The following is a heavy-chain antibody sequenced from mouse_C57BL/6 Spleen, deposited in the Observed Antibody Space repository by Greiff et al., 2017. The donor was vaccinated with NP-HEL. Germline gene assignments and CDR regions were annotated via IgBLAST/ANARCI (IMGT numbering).Heavy chain of an antibody. CDR2: IDPENGDT. CDR1: GFNIKDDY. Sequence: VQLQQSGAELVRPGASVKLSCTASGFNIKDDYMHWVKQRPEQGLEWIGWIDPENGDTEYASKFQGKATITADTSSNTAYLQLSSLTSEDTAVYYCLYGNGLYYWGQGTSVTVSS. D-gene: IGHD2-1*01. CDR3: LYGNGLYY. J-gene: IGHJ4*01. V-gene: IGHV14-4*01.